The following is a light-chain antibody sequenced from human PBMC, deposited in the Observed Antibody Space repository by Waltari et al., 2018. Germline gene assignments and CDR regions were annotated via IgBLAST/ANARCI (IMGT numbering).Light chain of an antibody. Sequence: SYELTQPPSVSVSPGQTASIPCSGDKLEDKYAYWYQQKPGQSPVLVIYQDNRRPSGIPERFSGSTSGNTATLTISGTQAMDEADYYCQAWDRNTYVVFGGGTKLTVL. CDR1: KLEDKY. V-gene: IGLV3-1*01. CDR3: QAWDRNTYVV. J-gene: IGLJ2*01. CDR2: QDN.